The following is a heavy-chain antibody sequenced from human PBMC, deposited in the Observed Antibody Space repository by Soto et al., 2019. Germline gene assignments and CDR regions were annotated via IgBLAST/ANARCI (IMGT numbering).Heavy chain of an antibody. V-gene: IGHV1-3*04. CDR1: GITYTTYA. CDR3: ARAISGYVT. D-gene: IGHD5-12*01. CDR2: INTGNGNT. Sequence: QVQVVQSGAEVKKPGASVKVSCKASGITYTTYAIHWVRQAPGQGLEWMGWINTGNGNTRYSQRVQGRVTLTTDTSARTAYMDLSSLTAEDTAVYYCARAISGYVTWGQGTLITVSS. J-gene: IGHJ5*02.